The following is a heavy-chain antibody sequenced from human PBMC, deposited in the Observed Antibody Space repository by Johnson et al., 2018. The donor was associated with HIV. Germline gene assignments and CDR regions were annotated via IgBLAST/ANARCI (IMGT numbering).Heavy chain of an antibody. CDR2: ISYDGSNE. J-gene: IGHJ3*01. D-gene: IGHD5-24*01. V-gene: IGHV3-30*04. CDR1: GFIFSSYA. Sequence: QVQLVESGGGVVQPGRSLRLSCAASGFIFSSYAMHWVRQAPGKGLEWVAGISYDGSNEYYADSVKGRFTVSRDNSKNTLYLQSNSLRPEDTSVYYCARGPATIPTLGLLFALDVWAQGTMVTVSS. CDR3: ARGPATIPTLGLLFALDV.